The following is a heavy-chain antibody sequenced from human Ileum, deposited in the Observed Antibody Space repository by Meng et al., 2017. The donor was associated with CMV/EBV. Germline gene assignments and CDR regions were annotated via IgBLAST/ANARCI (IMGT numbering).Heavy chain of an antibody. CDR3: SRGADLFKLGNH. CDR2: VHYSGTI. V-gene: IGHV4-39*07. CDR1: GDSISTGDYY. Sequence: SETLSLTCTVSGDSISTGDYYWTWIRQPPGRGLEWIGEVHYSGTINYNPSLKSRVTISVDTSTNHFSLRLSSVTAADTAVYYCSRGADLFKLGNHWGQGTLVTVSS. J-gene: IGHJ4*02. D-gene: IGHD3/OR15-3a*01.